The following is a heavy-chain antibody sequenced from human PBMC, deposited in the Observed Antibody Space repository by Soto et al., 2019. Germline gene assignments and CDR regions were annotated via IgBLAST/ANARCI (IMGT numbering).Heavy chain of an antibody. V-gene: IGHV1-69*13. CDR3: ARESGSGSSPFTPYYYYGMDV. Sequence: GASVKVSCKASGGTFSSYAISWVRQAPGQGLEWMGGIIPIFGTANYAQKFQGRVTITADESTSTAYMELSSLRSEDTAVYYCARESGSGSSPFTPYYYYGMDVWGQGTTVTVSS. CDR2: IIPIFGTA. D-gene: IGHD3-10*01. J-gene: IGHJ6*02. CDR1: GGTFSSYA.